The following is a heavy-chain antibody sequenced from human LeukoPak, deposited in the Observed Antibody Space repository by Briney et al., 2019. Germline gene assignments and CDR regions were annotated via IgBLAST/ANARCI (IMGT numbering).Heavy chain of an antibody. CDR2: IIPIFGTA. CDR1: GGTFSSYA. J-gene: IGHJ5*02. D-gene: IGHD2-2*01. V-gene: IGHV1-69*05. Sequence: GASVKVSCKASGGTFSSYAISWVRQAPGQGLEWMGRIIPIFGTANYAQKFQGRVTITTDESTSTAYMELSSLRSEDTAVYYCAFRSWPIVVVPAARDDDENWFDPWGQGTLVTVSS. CDR3: AFRSWPIVVVPAARDDDENWFDP.